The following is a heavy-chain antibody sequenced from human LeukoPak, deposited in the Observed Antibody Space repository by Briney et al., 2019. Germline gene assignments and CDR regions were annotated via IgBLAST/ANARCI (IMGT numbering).Heavy chain of an antibody. J-gene: IGHJ2*01. V-gene: IGHV4-39*07. Sequence: SETLSLTCTVSGGSISSSSYYWGWIRQPPGKGLEWIGSIYYSGSTYYNPSLKSRVTISVDTSKNQFSLKLSSVTAADTAVYYCARAEDLGYCSSTSCPWYFDLWGRGTLVTVSS. D-gene: IGHD2-2*01. CDR1: GGSISSSSYY. CDR2: IYYSGST. CDR3: ARAEDLGYCSSTSCPWYFDL.